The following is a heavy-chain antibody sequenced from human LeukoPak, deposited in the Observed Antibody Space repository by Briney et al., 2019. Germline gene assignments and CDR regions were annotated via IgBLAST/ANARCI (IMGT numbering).Heavy chain of an antibody. CDR2: IYYSGST. Sequence: SETLSLTCTVSGGSISSSSYYWGWIRQPPGKGLEWIGSIYYSGSTYYNPSLKSRVTISVDTSKNQFSLKLSSGTAADTAVYYCARTGSSGSYPIYWGQGTLVTVSS. D-gene: IGHD1-26*01. CDR3: ARTGSSGSYPIY. J-gene: IGHJ4*02. CDR1: GGSISSSSYY. V-gene: IGHV4-39*01.